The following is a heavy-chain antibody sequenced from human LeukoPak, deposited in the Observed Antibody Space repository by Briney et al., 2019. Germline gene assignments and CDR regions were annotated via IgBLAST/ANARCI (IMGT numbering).Heavy chain of an antibody. CDR1: GFTFSTYA. Sequence: PGGSLRLSCAASGFTFSTYAIHWVRQAPGKGLESVSAISSNGDTTYYTDSLKGRFTISRDNSKNTLYLQMSSLRPEDTAVYYCVKDDRYFYDSSAYPTWGQGTLVTVSS. J-gene: IGHJ1*01. V-gene: IGHV3-64D*09. CDR3: VKDDRYFYDSSAYPT. D-gene: IGHD3-22*01. CDR2: ISSNGDTT.